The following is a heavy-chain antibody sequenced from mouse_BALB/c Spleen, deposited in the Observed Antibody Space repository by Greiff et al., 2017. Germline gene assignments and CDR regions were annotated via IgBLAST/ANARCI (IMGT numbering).Heavy chain of an antibody. CDR3: RGGYDGAY. CDR2: IYPGSGST. J-gene: IGHJ3*01. CDR1: GYTFTSYW. V-gene: IGHV1S22*01. Sequence: LQQPGSELVRPGASVKLSCKASGYTFTSYWMHWVKQRPGQGLEWIGNIYPGSGSTNYDEKFKSKATLTVDTSSSTAYMQLSSLTSEDSAVYYWRGGYDGAYWGQGTLVTVSA. D-gene: IGHD2-2*01.